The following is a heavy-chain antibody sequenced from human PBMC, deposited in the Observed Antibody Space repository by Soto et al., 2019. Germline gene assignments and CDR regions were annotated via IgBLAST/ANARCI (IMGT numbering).Heavy chain of an antibody. J-gene: IGHJ4*02. V-gene: IGHV1-18*01. CDR1: GYAFTTYG. CDR3: ARGRYGDY. CDR2: ISAHNGNT. Sequence: QVHLVQSGAEVKKPGASVKVSCKGSGYAFTTYGITWVRQAPGQGLEWMGWISAHNGNTNYAQKLQGRVTVTRDTSTSTAYMELRSLRCDDTAVYYCARGRYGDYWGQGALVTVSS. D-gene: IGHD1-1*01.